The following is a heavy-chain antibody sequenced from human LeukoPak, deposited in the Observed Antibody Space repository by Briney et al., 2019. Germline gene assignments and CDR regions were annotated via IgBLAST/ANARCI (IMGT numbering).Heavy chain of an antibody. CDR2: IYYSGRT. CDR1: GGSISSYY. J-gene: IGHJ4*02. V-gene: IGHV4-59*12. D-gene: IGHD3-22*01. CDR3: ARGERGYYYDSSGRMYYFDY. Sequence: SETLSLTCSVSGGSISSYYWSWIRQPPGRGLEWIGYIYYSGRTSYNPSLKSRVTISVDTSKNQFSLKLSSVTAADTAVYYCARGERGYYYDSSGRMYYFDYWGQGTLVTVSS.